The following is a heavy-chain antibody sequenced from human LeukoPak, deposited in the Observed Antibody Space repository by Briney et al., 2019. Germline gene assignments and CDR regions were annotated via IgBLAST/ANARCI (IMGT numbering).Heavy chain of an antibody. V-gene: IGHV4-4*09. Sequence: SETLSLTCAVSGGSISGYYRSSIRQPPGKGLERVGYIYASGSTHYSPSLKSRVTISVDTSKYQFSLKLSSVTAADTAVYYCARRRIGYCSSTSCSPYGYYMDVWGKGTTVTVSS. CDR1: GGSISGYY. CDR3: ARRRIGYCSSTSCSPYGYYMDV. J-gene: IGHJ6*03. D-gene: IGHD2-2*01. CDR2: IYASGST.